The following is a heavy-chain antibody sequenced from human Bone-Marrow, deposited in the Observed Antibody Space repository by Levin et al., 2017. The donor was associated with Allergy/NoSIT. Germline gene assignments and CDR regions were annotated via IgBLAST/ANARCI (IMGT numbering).Heavy chain of an antibody. CDR2: IKQDGSEK. V-gene: IGHV3-7*04. Sequence: GGSLRLSCAASGFTFSSYWMSWVRQAPGKGLEWVANIKQDGSEKYYVDSVKGRFTISRDNAKNSLYLQMNSLRAEDTAVYYCARAYCGGDCYSTAARGLDYWGQGTLVTVSS. CDR3: ARAYCGGDCYSTAARGLDY. D-gene: IGHD2-21*02. CDR1: GFTFSSYW. J-gene: IGHJ4*02.